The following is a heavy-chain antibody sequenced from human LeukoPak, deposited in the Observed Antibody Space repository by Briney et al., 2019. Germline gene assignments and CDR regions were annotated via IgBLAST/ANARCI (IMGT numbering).Heavy chain of an antibody. J-gene: IGHJ5*02. Sequence: PSETLSLTCAVSGGSISSGGYSWSWVRQPPGKGLEWIGYIYHSGSTYYNPSLKSRATISVDRSKNQFSLKLSSVTAADTAVYYCARSIAAAGSRVNWFDPWGQGTLVTVSS. D-gene: IGHD6-13*01. V-gene: IGHV4-30-2*01. CDR3: ARSIAAAGSRVNWFDP. CDR2: IYHSGST. CDR1: GGSISSGGYS.